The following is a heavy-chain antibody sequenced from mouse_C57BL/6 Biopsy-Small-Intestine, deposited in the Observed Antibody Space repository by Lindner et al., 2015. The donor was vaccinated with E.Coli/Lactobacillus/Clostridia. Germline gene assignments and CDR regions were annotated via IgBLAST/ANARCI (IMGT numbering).Heavy chain of an antibody. CDR1: GYTFSDLS. D-gene: IGHD2-2*01. CDR2: FDPEDGET. CDR3: AVSNPPATFGVEIHGFNV. Sequence: SVKVSCKVSGYTFSDLSIHWVRQAPGKGLEWMGGFDPEDGETIYAQKFQGRVTMTEDTSTDTAYMEMNSLRSEDTAVYYCAVSNPPATFGVEIHGFNVWGQGTMVTVSS. V-gene: IGHV1-36*01. J-gene: IGHJ1*01.